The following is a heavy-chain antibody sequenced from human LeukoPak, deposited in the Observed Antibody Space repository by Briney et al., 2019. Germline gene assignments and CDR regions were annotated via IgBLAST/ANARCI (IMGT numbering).Heavy chain of an antibody. CDR3: ARSWNYDTFSYYYYYMDV. Sequence: SVKVSCKASGGTFSSYAISWVRQAPGQRLEWMGGIIPIFGTANYAQKFQGRVTITTDESTSTAYMELSSLRSEDTAVYYCARSWNYDTFSYYYYYMDVWGKGTTVTVSS. D-gene: IGHD1-7*01. CDR1: GGTFSSYA. CDR2: IIPIFGTA. J-gene: IGHJ6*03. V-gene: IGHV1-69*05.